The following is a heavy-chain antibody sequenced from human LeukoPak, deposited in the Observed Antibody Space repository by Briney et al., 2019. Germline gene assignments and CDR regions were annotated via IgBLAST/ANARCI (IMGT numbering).Heavy chain of an antibody. Sequence: SETLSLTCTVSGYSISSGYYWGWIRQPPGQGLEWVGSTYHTGSTYYNPSLKSRVTISVDTSKNQFSLKLSSVTAADTAVYYCARVGYDSSGYPIPYYFDYWGQGTLVTVSS. CDR1: GYSISSGYY. CDR3: ARVGYDSSGYPIPYYFDY. CDR2: TYHTGST. J-gene: IGHJ4*02. V-gene: IGHV4-38-2*02. D-gene: IGHD3-22*01.